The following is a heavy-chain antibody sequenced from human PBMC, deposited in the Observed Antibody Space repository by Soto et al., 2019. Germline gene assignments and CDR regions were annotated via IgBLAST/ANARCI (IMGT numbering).Heavy chain of an antibody. J-gene: IGHJ6*02. CDR3: ARVLVYGSGSYDYYGMDV. D-gene: IGHD3-10*01. CDR1: GGSISSSNW. CDR2: IYHSGST. V-gene: IGHV4-4*02. Sequence: PSETLSLTCAVSGGSISSSNWWSWVRQPPGKGLEWIGEIYHSGSTNYNPSLKSRVTISVGKSKNQFSLKLSSVTAADTAVYYCARVLVYGSGSYDYYGMDVWGQGTTVTVSS.